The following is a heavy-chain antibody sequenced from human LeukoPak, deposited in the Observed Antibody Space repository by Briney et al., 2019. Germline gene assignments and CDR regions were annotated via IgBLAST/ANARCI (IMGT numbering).Heavy chain of an antibody. CDR2: IYFGGTT. J-gene: IGHJ5*01. Sequence: SETLSLTCTVSGGSISVYYWSWIRQPPAKGLECIGDIYFGGTTNYKTSLKSRVTISLHTSTNQFSLNLTSVTAADTAEYFRARRTAKWNHRSPEFDPWGQGTLVIVSS. D-gene: IGHD1-14*01. CDR3: ARRTAKWNHRSPEFDP. V-gene: IGHV4-59*08. CDR1: GGSISVYY.